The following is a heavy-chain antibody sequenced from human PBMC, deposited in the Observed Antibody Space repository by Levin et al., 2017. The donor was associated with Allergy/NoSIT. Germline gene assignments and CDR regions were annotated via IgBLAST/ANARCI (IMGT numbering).Heavy chain of an antibody. D-gene: IGHD6-13*01. CDR3: ARDGAASGGDFDF. CDR2: ITSSSSHT. Sequence: GGSLRLSCAASGFTFSDYYMSWIRQAPGKGLEWVSYITSSSSHTNYADSVKGRFTISRDNAKNSLHLQMNSLRAEDTAVYYCARDGAASGGDFDFWGQGTLVTVSS. CDR1: GFTFSDYY. V-gene: IGHV3-11*05. J-gene: IGHJ4*02.